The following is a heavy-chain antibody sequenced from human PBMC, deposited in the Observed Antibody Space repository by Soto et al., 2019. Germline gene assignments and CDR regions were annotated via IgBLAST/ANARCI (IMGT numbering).Heavy chain of an antibody. CDR3: ARDSVSIAAAGIAPLYYYYGMDV. CDR2: IYSGGST. CDR1: GFTVSSNY. J-gene: IGHJ6*02. Sequence: EVQLVESGGGLVQPGGYLRLSCAASGFTVSSNYMSWVRQAPGKGLEWVSVIYSGGSTYYADSVKGRFTISRDNSKNTRYLQMNSLRAEDTAVYYCARDSVSIAAAGIAPLYYYYGMDVWGQGTTVTVSS. V-gene: IGHV3-66*01. D-gene: IGHD6-13*01.